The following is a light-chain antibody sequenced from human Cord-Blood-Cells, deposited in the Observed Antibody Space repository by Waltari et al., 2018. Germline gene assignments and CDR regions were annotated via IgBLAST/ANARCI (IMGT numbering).Light chain of an antibody. CDR1: SSDVGCYNL. V-gene: IGLV2-23*01. J-gene: IGLJ3*02. Sequence: QSALTQPAPVSGSSGQSTTISCTRTSSDVGCYNLLSWYQQHPGKAPKLTIYEGSKRPSGVSNRFSGSKSGNTASLTISGLQAEDEADYYCCSYAGSSTLVFGGGTKLTVL. CDR2: EGS. CDR3: CSYAGSSTLV.